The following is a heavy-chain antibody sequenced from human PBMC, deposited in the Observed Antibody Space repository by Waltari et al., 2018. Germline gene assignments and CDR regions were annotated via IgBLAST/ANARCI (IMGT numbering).Heavy chain of an antibody. Sequence: QVQLVQSGAEVKKPGASVKVSCKASGYTFTSYDINWVRQATGQGLEWMGWMNPNSGNTGYAQKFQGRVTITRNTSISTAYMELSILRSEDTAVYYCARGRVQGERVRNYYYYGMDVWGQGTTVTVSS. D-gene: IGHD3-10*01. CDR3: ARGRVQGERVRNYYYYGMDV. CDR2: MNPNSGNT. V-gene: IGHV1-8*03. CDR1: GYTFTSYD. J-gene: IGHJ6*02.